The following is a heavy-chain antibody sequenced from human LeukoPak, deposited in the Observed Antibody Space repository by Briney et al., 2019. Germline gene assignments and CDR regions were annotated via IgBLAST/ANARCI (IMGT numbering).Heavy chain of an antibody. D-gene: IGHD3-3*01. CDR3: ARGETYYDFWSGYYTSSDYYYYGMDV. Sequence: SETLSLTCTVSVGSISSYYWSWIRQPPWKGLEWIGYIYYSGSTNYNPSLKSRVTISVDTSKNQFSLKLSSVTAADTAVYYCARGETYYDFWSGYYTSSDYYYYGMDVWGXXTXVTVSS. J-gene: IGHJ6*02. CDR2: IYYSGST. V-gene: IGHV4-59*01. CDR1: VGSISSYY.